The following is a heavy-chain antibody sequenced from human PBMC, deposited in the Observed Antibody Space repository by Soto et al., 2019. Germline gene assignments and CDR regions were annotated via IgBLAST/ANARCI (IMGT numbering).Heavy chain of an antibody. D-gene: IGHD5-12*01. CDR3: ARAWLQRAYYYYYMDV. CDR1: GLSFSGYY. J-gene: IGHJ6*03. Sequence: SETLSLTCAVYGLSFSGYYWSWIRQPPGKGLEWIGEINHSGSTNYNPSLKSRVTISVDTSKNQFSLKLSSVTAADTAVYYCARAWLQRAYYYYYMDVWGKGTTVTVSS. V-gene: IGHV4-34*01. CDR2: INHSGST.